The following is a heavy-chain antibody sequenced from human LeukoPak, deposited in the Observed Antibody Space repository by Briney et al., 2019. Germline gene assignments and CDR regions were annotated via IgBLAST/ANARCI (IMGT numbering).Heavy chain of an antibody. CDR3: AKDGGYCSSTSCYLSDYYYYMDV. CDR2: IRADGSNK. J-gene: IGHJ6*03. Sequence: GVLRLSCAGAGFTFSRYGIHWVRQAPGKGLGWVAFIRADGSNKYYADSVKGRFTISRDNSKNTLYLQMNSLTTEDTAVYYCAKDGGYCSSTSCYLSDYYYYMDVWGKGTTVTVSS. V-gene: IGHV3-30*02. CDR1: GFTFSRYG. D-gene: IGHD2-2*01.